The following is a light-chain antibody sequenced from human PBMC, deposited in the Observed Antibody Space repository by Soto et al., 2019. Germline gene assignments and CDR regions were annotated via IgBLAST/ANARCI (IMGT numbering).Light chain of an antibody. CDR3: HQYNTYPLT. V-gene: IGKV1-5*03. J-gene: IGKJ4*01. Sequence: DIQMTQSPSTLSASVGDRVTITCRASQSISTWLAWYQQKPGKAPKLLIYKASSLEGGVPSRFSGSGSGTEFNITISSLQPDDFATYYCHQYNTYPLTFGGGTTVESK. CDR1: QSISTW. CDR2: KAS.